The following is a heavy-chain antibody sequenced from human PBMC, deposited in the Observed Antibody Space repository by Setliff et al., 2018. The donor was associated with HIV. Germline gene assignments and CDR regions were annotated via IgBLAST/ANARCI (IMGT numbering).Heavy chain of an antibody. J-gene: IGHJ4*02. CDR1: GYTFTRYG. D-gene: IGHD3-10*01. Sequence: ASVKVSCKASGYTFTRYGINWVRQAPGQGLEWMGWISGYNDSTNFGEKFQGRVTITADESTSTAYMELNSLRSEDTAVYYCARGDSRWFKFPFDYWGQGTLVTVSS. CDR2: ISGYNDST. V-gene: IGHV1-18*01. CDR3: ARGDSRWFKFPFDY.